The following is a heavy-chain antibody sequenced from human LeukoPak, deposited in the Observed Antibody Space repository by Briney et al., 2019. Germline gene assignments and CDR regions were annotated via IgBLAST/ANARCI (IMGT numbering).Heavy chain of an antibody. CDR1: GFTFSSYA. CDR3: AKDRIRHGNTDY. J-gene: IGHJ4*02. V-gene: IGHV3-30-3*01. CDR2: ISYDGSNK. Sequence: GGSLRLSCAASGFTFSSYAMHWVRQAPGKGLEWVAVISYDGSNKYYADSVKGRFTISRDNSKNTLYLQMNSLRAEDTAVYYCAKDRIRHGNTDYWGQGTLVTVSS. D-gene: IGHD1-14*01.